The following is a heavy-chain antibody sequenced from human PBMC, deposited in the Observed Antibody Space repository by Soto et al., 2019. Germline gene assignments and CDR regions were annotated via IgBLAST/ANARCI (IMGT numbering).Heavy chain of an antibody. Sequence: EVQLVESGGGLVNPGGSLRLSCAASGFTFNNAWMSWVRQAPGKGLEWVGRIKSNTDGGTADYAAPVNGRFTVTRDDSKTTVNWKMTSLKQENTAVYYCATVLKSGTERGKFDYWGQVTLVTDSS. CDR3: ATVLKSGTERGKFDY. CDR2: IKSNTDGGTA. CDR1: GFTFNNAW. J-gene: IGHJ4*02. V-gene: IGHV3-15*01. D-gene: IGHD1-1*01.